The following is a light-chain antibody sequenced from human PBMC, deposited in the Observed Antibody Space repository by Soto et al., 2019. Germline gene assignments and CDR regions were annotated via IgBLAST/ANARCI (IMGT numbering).Light chain of an antibody. Sequence: EKGMTQSPATLSVSPGERNTLHCRASQSVGNNLAWYQQKPGQAPRLLIYGAYTRATGIPARFSGSGSGTDFTLTISSLQSEDFAVYYCQHYNYWPPWTFGQGSKVDI. J-gene: IGKJ1*01. CDR1: QSVGNN. V-gene: IGKV3-15*01. CDR3: QHYNYWPPWT. CDR2: GAY.